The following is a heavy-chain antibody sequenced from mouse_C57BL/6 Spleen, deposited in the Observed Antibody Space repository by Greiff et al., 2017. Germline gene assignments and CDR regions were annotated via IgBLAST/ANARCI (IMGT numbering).Heavy chain of an antibody. CDR1: GYTFTDYY. CDR2: INPNNGGT. D-gene: IGHD4-1*01. Sequence: EVQLQQSGPELVKPGASVKISCKASGYTFTDYYMNWVQQSHGKSLEWIGDINPNNGGTSYNQKFKGKATLTVDKSSSTAYLELRSLTSEDAAVYYCARGRGAMGRYFDVWGTGTTVTVSS. J-gene: IGHJ1*03. V-gene: IGHV1-26*01. CDR3: ARGRGAMGRYFDV.